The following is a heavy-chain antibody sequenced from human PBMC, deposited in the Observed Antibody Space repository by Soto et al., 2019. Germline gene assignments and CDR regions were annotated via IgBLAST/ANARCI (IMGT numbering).Heavy chain of an antibody. Sequence: HPGGSLRLSCAASGFTFSSYSMNWVRQAPGKGLEWVSYISSSSSTIYYADSVKGRFTISRDNAKNSLYLQMNSLRAEDTAVYYCARDHYYGSGSYLYWGQGTLVTVSS. CDR1: GFTFSSYS. CDR2: ISSSSSTI. CDR3: ARDHYYGSGSYLY. J-gene: IGHJ4*02. V-gene: IGHV3-48*01. D-gene: IGHD3-10*01.